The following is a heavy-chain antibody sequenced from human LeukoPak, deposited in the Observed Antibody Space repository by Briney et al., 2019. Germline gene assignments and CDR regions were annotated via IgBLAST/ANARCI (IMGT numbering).Heavy chain of an antibody. CDR3: ARDLEGGRYYYYGMDV. CDR1: GGSISSYY. CDR2: IYTSGST. D-gene: IGHD1-1*01. V-gene: IGHV4-4*07. Sequence: SETLSLTCTVSGGSISSYYWSWIRQPAGKGLEWIGRIYTSGSTNYNPSLKSRVTMSVDTSKNQFSLKLSSVTAADMAVYYCARDLEGGRYYYYGMDVWGQGTTVTVSS. J-gene: IGHJ6*02.